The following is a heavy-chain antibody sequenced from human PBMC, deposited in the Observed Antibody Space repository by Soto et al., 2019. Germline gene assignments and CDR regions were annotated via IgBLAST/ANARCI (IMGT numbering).Heavy chain of an antibody. CDR1: GFTFSSYW. CDR3: VRDHLGYCSSASCYWFDP. CDR2: INSDGSST. J-gene: IGHJ5*02. V-gene: IGHV3-74*01. D-gene: IGHD2-15*01. Sequence: GGSLRLSCAASGFTFSSYWMHWVRQVPGKGLVWVSRINSDGSSTSYADSVKGRFTMSRDNAKNTLYLQMDSLRAEDTAVYYCVRDHLGYCSSASCYWFDPWGQGTLVTVSS.